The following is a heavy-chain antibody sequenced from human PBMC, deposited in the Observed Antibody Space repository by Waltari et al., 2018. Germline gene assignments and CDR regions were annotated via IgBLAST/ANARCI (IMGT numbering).Heavy chain of an antibody. D-gene: IGHD3-10*01. CDR2: IIPILGTA. CDR1: GGTFSSYA. CDR3: ARSEGYGSGSYYTKYH. Sequence: QVQLVQSGAEVKKPGSSVKVSCKASGGTFSSYAISWVRQAPGQGLEWMGGIIPILGTANYAQKFQGRVTITTDEATSTAYMELSSLRSEDTAVYYCARSEGYGSGSYYTKYHWGQGTLVTVSS. V-gene: IGHV1-69*05. J-gene: IGHJ4*02.